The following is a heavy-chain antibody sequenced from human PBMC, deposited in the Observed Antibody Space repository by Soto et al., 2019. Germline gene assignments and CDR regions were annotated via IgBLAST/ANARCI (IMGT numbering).Heavy chain of an antibody. J-gene: IGHJ5*02. CDR3: TRDQAYSSAA. Sequence: RRLSCAASGFDFSNAWMHWVRQAPGKGLVWVSHVNSDGTITTYADSVKGRFTISRDNAKNTVYLQMNSLRVEDSAVYYCTRDQAYSSAAWGQGTPVTVSS. D-gene: IGHD2-21*01. CDR2: VNSDGTIT. CDR1: GFDFSNAW. V-gene: IGHV3-74*01.